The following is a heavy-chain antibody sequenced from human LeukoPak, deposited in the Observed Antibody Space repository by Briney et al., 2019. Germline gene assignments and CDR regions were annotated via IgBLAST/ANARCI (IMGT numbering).Heavy chain of an antibody. Sequence: PGESLRLSCAASGFTFSDYYMSWIRQAPGKGLEWLSYKSGITGYINYADSVKGRFTISRDNTENSLYLQMNSLRVDDTAVYYCARARAPDHDESGYFYGNQRLRGAPYYFDFWGQGALVTVSS. D-gene: IGHD3-22*01. V-gene: IGHV3-11*05. CDR2: KSGITGYI. CDR3: ARARAPDHDESGYFYGNQRLRGAPYYFDF. J-gene: IGHJ4*02. CDR1: GFTFSDYY.